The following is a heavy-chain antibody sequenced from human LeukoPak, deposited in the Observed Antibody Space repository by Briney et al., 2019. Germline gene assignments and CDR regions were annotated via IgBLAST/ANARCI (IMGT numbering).Heavy chain of an antibody. V-gene: IGHV1-2*02. J-gene: IGHJ4*02. CDR3: ARGRDYGLGIFDY. D-gene: IGHD3-10*01. CDR2: INPDGSST. Sequence: LGASVTVSCKASGYTFTGYYMHWVRQAPGQGLEWMGWINPDGSSTNYAQKFQGRVTMTRDTSISTAYMELNRLRSDDTAVYYCARGRDYGLGIFDYWGQGTMVTVSS. CDR1: GYTFTGYY.